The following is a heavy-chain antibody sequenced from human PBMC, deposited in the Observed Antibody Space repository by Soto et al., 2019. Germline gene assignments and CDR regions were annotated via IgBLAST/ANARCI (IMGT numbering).Heavy chain of an antibody. J-gene: IGHJ6*02. D-gene: IGHD2-2*01. CDR1: GFMFSSYS. Sequence: EVQLLESGGGLVKPGGSLRLSCAASGFMFSSYSMNWVRQAPGKGLEWVSSISSSSSYIYHADSVKGRFTISRDNAKNSLYLQMNFLTAEDTAEYYCARDTGHIGVSASWPGYGMDVWGQGTTVTVSS. V-gene: IGHV3-21*01. CDR3: ARDTGHIGVSASWPGYGMDV. CDR2: ISSSSSYI.